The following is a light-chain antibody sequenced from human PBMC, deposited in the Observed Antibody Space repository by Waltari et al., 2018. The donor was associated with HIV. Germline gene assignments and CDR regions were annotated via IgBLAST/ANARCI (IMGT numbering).Light chain of an antibody. V-gene: IGKV1-33*01. J-gene: IGKJ4*01. Sequence: DIQMTQSPSSLSASVGDRVTITCQASQDISKSLNWYQQIPGKAPKLLIYDASNLETGVPSRFSGSGSKTDFIFTINSLQPEDIATYYCQQYDDLPLTFGGGTTVEI. CDR2: DAS. CDR1: QDISKS. CDR3: QQYDDLPLT.